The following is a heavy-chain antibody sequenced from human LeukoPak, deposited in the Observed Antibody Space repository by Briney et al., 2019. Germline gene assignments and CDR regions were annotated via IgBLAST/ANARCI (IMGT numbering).Heavy chain of an antibody. CDR2: ISGSGGST. Sequence: GGSLRLSCAASGFTFSSYAMSWVRQAPGEGLEWVSAISGSGGSTHYADSVKGRFTISRDNSKNTLYLQMNSLRAEDTAVYYCAKVKSSGWYYFDYWGQGTLVTVSS. D-gene: IGHD6-19*01. CDR1: GFTFSSYA. J-gene: IGHJ4*02. CDR3: AKVKSSGWYYFDY. V-gene: IGHV3-23*01.